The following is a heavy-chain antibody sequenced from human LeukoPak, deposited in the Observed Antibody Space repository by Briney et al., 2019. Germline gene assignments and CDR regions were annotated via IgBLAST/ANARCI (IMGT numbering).Heavy chain of an antibody. CDR2: MNPDSGDT. V-gene: IGHV1-8*03. CDR3: ARAPGLWGCKSTSCQDY. Sequence: ASVKVSCKASGYTFTNYDINWVRQTAGQGLEWMGWMNPDSGDTGYAQKFQGRLTITIYTSIRTAYMELSSLKSEDTAVYYCARAPGLWGCKSTSCQDYWGQGTLVTDSS. CDR1: GYTFTNYD. D-gene: IGHD2-2*01. J-gene: IGHJ4*02.